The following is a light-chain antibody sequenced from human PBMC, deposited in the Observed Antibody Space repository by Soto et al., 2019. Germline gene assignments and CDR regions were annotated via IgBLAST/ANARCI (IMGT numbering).Light chain of an antibody. CDR1: SSDVGGYNY. Sequence: QSALTQPASVSGSPGQSITISCTGTSSDVGGYNYVSWYQQHPGKAPKLMIYDVSNRPSGVSNRFSGSKSGNTASLTISGLQAEDEADYYCSSYTSSSTLLEFGGGTK. J-gene: IGLJ3*02. CDR2: DVS. V-gene: IGLV2-14*01. CDR3: SSYTSSSTLLE.